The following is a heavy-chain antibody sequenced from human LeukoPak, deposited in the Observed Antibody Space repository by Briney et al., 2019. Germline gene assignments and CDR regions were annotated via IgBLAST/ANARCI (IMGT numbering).Heavy chain of an antibody. J-gene: IGHJ5*02. Sequence: PSETLSLTCAVYSGSFSGHYWNWIRQPPGKGLEWIGEINQSGSTKYNPSLESRVTISVDTSKNQFSLKLSSMTAADTAVYYCARGPGSGSYFAWFDTWGQGALVTVSS. CDR2: INQSGST. V-gene: IGHV4-34*01. D-gene: IGHD3-10*01. CDR1: SGSFSGHY. CDR3: ARGPGSGSYFAWFDT.